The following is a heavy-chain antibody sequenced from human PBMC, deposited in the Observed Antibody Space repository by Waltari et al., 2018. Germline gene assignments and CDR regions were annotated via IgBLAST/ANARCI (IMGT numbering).Heavy chain of an antibody. V-gene: IGHV3-7*01. Sequence: EVQLVESGGGLVQPGDSLRLSCAASGFSFSTLWMSWVRQAPGKGVEGMANLKRGGSEKYYLDSVKGRFTGSRENAKSSLYLQMKSLRAEDTAIYYCVRGGLTSSWYWIFWGQGTPVTVSS. CDR3: VRGGLTSSWYWIF. D-gene: IGHD6-13*01. J-gene: IGHJ4*02. CDR2: LKRGGSEK. CDR1: GFSFSTLW.